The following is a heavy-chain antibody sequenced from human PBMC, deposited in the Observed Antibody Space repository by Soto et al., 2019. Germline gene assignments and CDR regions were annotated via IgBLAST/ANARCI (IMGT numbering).Heavy chain of an antibody. Sequence: ASVKVSCKAFGYSFTGHYMHWVRQAPGQGLEWMGTIIPGGVNKAYAQKFQGRVTITRDTSASTAYMELSSLRSEDTAVYYCARVGPPADPWGQGTLVTVSS. J-gene: IGHJ5*02. CDR1: GYSFTGHY. CDR2: IIPGGVNK. V-gene: IGHV1-46*01. CDR3: ARVGPPADP.